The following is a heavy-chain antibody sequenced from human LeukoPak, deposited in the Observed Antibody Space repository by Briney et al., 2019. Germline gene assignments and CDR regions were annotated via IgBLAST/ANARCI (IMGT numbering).Heavy chain of an antibody. CDR2: ISYDGSNK. D-gene: IGHD3-22*01. CDR1: GFTFSSYA. J-gene: IGHJ4*02. CDR3: ARDSSGSPSDY. Sequence: PRRSLRLSCAASGFTFSSYAMHWVRQAPGKGLEWVAVISYDGSNKYYADSVKGRFTISRDNSKNTLYLQMNSLRAEDTAVYYCARDSSGSPSDYWGQGTLVTVSS. V-gene: IGHV3-30-3*01.